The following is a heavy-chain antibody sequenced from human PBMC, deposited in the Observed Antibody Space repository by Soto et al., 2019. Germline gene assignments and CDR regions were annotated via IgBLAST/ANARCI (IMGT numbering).Heavy chain of an antibody. V-gene: IGHV3-33*01. J-gene: IGHJ4*02. CDR2: IWYDGSKQ. D-gene: IGHD3-3*01. CDR1: GFTFSSYG. CDR3: ARDPGVTNYYFDY. Sequence: QVQLVESGGGVVQPGTSLRLSCAPSGFTFSSYGMHWARQAPGKGLEWVAVIWYDGSKQYYADSVKGRFTISRDNSKNTLYLQMNSLRAEDTAVYYCARDPGVTNYYFDYWGQGTLVTVSS.